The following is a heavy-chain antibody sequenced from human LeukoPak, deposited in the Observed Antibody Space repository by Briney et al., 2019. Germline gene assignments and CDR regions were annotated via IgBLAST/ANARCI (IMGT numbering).Heavy chain of an antibody. CDR1: GGTFSSYA. J-gene: IGHJ4*02. D-gene: IGHD3-22*01. V-gene: IGHV1-69*05. CDR3: ARSVPVGRSSGYYPDY. CDR2: IIPIFGTA. Sequence: SVKVSCKASGGTFSSYAISWVRQAPGQGLGWMGGIIPIFGTASYAQKFQGRVTMTRDTSTSTVYMELSSLRSEDTAVYYCARSVPVGRSSGYYPDYWGQGTLVTVSS.